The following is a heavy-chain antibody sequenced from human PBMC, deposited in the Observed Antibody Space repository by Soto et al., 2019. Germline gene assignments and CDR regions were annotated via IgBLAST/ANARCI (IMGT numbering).Heavy chain of an antibody. CDR3: ARAEGIAGFDY. CDR2: ISSSSYI. V-gene: IGHV3-21*01. Sequence: SLRLSCAASGFTFSSYSMNWVRQAPGKGLEWVSSISSSSYIYYADSVKGRFTISRDNAKNSLYLQMNSLRAEDTAVYYCARAEGIAGFDYWGQGTLVTVSS. D-gene: IGHD6-13*01. J-gene: IGHJ4*02. CDR1: GFTFSSYS.